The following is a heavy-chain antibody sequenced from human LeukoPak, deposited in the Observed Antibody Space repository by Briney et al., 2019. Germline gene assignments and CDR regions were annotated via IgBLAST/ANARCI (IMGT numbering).Heavy chain of an antibody. Sequence: GGSLRLSCAASGFTFRTDIMNWVRQAPGKGLEWVAVISKYESYIHYADSVKGRITISRDISTNTLFLQMDSLRVEDTALYYCVRERDGFDVWGQGTTVTVSS. CDR3: VRERDGFDV. V-gene: IGHV3-30*04. J-gene: IGHJ3*01. CDR1: GFTFRTDI. CDR2: ISKYESYI.